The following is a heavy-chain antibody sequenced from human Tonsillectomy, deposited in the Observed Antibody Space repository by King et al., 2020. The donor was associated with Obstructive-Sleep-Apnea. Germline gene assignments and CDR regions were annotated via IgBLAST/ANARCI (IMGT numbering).Heavy chain of an antibody. D-gene: IGHD2-2*01. V-gene: IGHV3-23*04. CDR2: FSGSGDST. CDR1: GFTFSNYA. CDR3: EKDVNLFFFSSFDY. Sequence: VQLVESGGGLVQPGGSLRLSCAASGFTFSNYAMSWVRQAPGKGLEWVSGFSGSGDSTYYADSVKGRFTISRDNSKNTLYLQMNSLRAEDTAIYYCEKDVNLFFFSSFDYWGQGTLVTVSS. J-gene: IGHJ4*02.